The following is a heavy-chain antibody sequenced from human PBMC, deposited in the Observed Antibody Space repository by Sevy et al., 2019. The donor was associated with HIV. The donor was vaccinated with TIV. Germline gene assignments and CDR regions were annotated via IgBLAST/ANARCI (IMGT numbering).Heavy chain of an antibody. CDR3: AGENAWGRGYS. D-gene: IGHD1-26*01. CDR2: IYYNGDF. J-gene: IGHJ4*02. CDR1: GGSITSLY. V-gene: IGHV4-59*08. Sequence: SETLSLTCTVSGGSITSLYWNWIRQPPGKGLEWIANIYYNGDFNYNPSLKSRVTLSLDTSKNQFSLRLSSVTAADTAMYYCAGENAWGRGYSWGQGTLVTVSS.